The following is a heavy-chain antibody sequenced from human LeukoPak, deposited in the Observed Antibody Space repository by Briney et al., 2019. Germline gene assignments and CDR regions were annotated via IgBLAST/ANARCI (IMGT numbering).Heavy chain of an antibody. CDR2: INPSGGST. V-gene: IGHV1-46*01. Sequence: ASVKVSCKASGYTFTSYYMHWVRQAPGQGLEWMGIINPSGGSTSYAQKFQGRVTMTRDTSTSTVYMELSSLRSEDTAVYYCARDSGYYDSTPEGDYWGQGTLVTVSS. J-gene: IGHJ4*02. CDR3: ARDSGYYDSTPEGDY. D-gene: IGHD3-22*01. CDR1: GYTFTSYY.